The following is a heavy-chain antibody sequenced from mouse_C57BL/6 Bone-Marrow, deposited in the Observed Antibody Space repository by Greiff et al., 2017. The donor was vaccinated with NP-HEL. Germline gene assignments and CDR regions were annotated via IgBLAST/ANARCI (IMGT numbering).Heavy chain of an antibody. Sequence: EVQLQQSGPELVKPGASVKISCKASGYTFTDYYMNWVKQSHGKSLEWLGDINPNNGGTSYNQKFKGKATLTVDKSSSTAYMELRSLTSEDSAVYYCAREDDYDWFAYWGQGTLVTVSA. J-gene: IGHJ3*01. CDR2: INPNNGGT. D-gene: IGHD2-4*01. CDR3: AREDDYDWFAY. V-gene: IGHV1-26*01. CDR1: GYTFTDYY.